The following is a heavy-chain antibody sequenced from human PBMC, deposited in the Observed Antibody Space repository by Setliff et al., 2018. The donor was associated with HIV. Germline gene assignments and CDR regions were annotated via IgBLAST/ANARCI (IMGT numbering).Heavy chain of an antibody. V-gene: IGHV4-34*01. CDR3: ARNSQKGIQPLLLAS. J-gene: IGHJ4*02. Sequence: SETLSLTCAVYGGSFSGYYWSWVRQSPGKGLEWIGEIYHSGSTHYNPSLQSRVTISVDKSKSQFSLMLDSVTAADTAVYYCARNSQKGIQPLLLASWGPGTLVTVSS. CDR1: GGSFSGYY. CDR2: IYHSGST. D-gene: IGHD1-1*01.